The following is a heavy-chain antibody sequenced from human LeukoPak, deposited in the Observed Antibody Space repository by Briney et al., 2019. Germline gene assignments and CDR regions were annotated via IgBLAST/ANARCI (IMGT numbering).Heavy chain of an antibody. J-gene: IGHJ5*02. CDR2: ISGSGGST. Sequence: GGSLRLSCAASGFTFSSYAMSWVRQAPGQGLEWVSAISGSGGSTYYADSVKGRFTISRDNSKNTLYLQMNSLRAEDTAVYYCAKDRSSSWRTLYNWFDPWGQGTLVTVSS. D-gene: IGHD6-13*01. CDR3: AKDRSSSWRTLYNWFDP. V-gene: IGHV3-23*01. CDR1: GFTFSSYA.